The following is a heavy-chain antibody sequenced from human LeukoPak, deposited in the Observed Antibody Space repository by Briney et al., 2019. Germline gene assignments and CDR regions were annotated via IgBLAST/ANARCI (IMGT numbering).Heavy chain of an antibody. CDR2: IDPSDSYT. Sequence: GESLKISCKGSGYSFTSYWISWVRQMPGKGLEWMGWIDPSDSYTNYSPSFQGHVTISADKSISTAYLQWSSLKASDTAMYYCARRPRYSGYTFDYWGQGTLVTVSS. D-gene: IGHD5-12*01. V-gene: IGHV5-10-1*01. CDR1: GYSFTSYW. CDR3: ARRPRYSGYTFDY. J-gene: IGHJ4*02.